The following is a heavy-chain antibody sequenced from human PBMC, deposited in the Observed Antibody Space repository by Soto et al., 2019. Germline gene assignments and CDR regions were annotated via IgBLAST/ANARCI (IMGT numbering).Heavy chain of an antibody. CDR3: ANSFPYYYGSSGYLYFDY. CDR2: ISGSGGST. CDR1: GFTFSSYA. V-gene: IGHV3-23*01. Sequence: EVQLLESGGGLVQPGGSLRLSCAASGFTFSSYAMSWVRQAPGKGLEWVSAISGSGGSTYYADSVKGRFTISRDNSKNTLYLQMNSLRAEDTAVYYCANSFPYYYGSSGYLYFDYWGQGTLVTVSS. J-gene: IGHJ4*02. D-gene: IGHD3-22*01.